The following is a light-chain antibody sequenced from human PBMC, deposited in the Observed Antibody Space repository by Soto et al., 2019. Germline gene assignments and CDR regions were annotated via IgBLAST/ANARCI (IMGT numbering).Light chain of an antibody. CDR1: QSVSSY. CDR2: DAS. V-gene: IGKV3-11*01. J-gene: IGKJ2*01. CDR3: QQRSNWPPYT. Sequence: EIVLTQSPATLSLSPGERATLSCRASQSVSSYLAWYQQKPGQAPRLLIYDASNRATSIPARFSGSGSGTDFTPTISSLEPEDFAVYYCQQRSNWPPYTFGQGTKLEIK.